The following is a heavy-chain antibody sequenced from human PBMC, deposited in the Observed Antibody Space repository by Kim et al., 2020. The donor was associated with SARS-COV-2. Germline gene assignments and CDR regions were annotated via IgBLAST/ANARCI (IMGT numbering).Heavy chain of an antibody. CDR1: GGSFSGYY. V-gene: IGHV4-34*01. Sequence: SETLSLTCAVYGGSFSGYYWSWIRQPPGKGLEWIGEINHSGSTNYNPSLKSRVTISVDTSKNQFSLKLSSVTAADTAVYYCARGRRSSSWYVVPQLSGMDVWGQGTTVTVSS. D-gene: IGHD6-13*01. J-gene: IGHJ6*02. CDR3: ARGRRSSSWYVVPQLSGMDV. CDR2: INHSGST.